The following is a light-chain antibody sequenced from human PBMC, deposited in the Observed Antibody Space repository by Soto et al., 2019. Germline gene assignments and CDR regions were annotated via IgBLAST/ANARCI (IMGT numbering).Light chain of an antibody. V-gene: IGLV1-40*01. CDR1: SSNIGAGYD. CDR2: GNN. CDR3: QSFDSSLSVV. J-gene: IGLJ2*01. Sequence: QSVLTQPPSVSGAPGQRGTISCTGSSSNIGAGYDVHWYQHLPGTAPKLLIYGNNNRPSGVPDRFSGSKSGTSASLAITGLHAEDETHYYCQSFDSSLSVVFGGGTKLTVL.